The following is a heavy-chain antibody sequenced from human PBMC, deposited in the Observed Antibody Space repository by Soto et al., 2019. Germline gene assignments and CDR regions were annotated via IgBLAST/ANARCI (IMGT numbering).Heavy chain of an antibody. D-gene: IGHD3-9*01. V-gene: IGHV1-18*01. CDR1: DNTFTHYG. J-gene: IGHJ4*02. CDR3: ARGEGSYYDILTGYYGFDY. Sequence: GASVKVSCKSSDNTFTHYGINWVRQAPGQGLEWMGWISAYNGNTNYAQKLQGRVTMTTDTSTSTAYMELRSLRSDDTAVYYCARGEGSYYDILTGYYGFDYWGQGTLVTVSS. CDR2: ISAYNGNT.